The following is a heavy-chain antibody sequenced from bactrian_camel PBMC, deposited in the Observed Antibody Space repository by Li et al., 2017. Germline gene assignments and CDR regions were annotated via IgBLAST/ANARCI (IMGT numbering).Heavy chain of an antibody. CDR1: GYPSSRHC. CDR2: IRRNGDA. D-gene: IGHD6*01. V-gene: IGHV3S57*01. Sequence: VQLVESGGESVQAGGSLRLSCAHSGYPSSRHCMGWFRQAPGKAREGIAGIRRNGDAYYADSVKGRFTISQDSANNTLHLQMNSLKPEDTGRYYCAAGAPGSPLPPCRRVVRSVLAGSVGYWGRGPRSPSP. J-gene: IGHJ4*01.